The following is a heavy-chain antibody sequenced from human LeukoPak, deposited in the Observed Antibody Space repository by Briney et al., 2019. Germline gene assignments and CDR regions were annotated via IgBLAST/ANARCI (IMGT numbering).Heavy chain of an antibody. J-gene: IGHJ2*01. CDR3: AKDSPGRRRSTLFRNWYFDL. CDR2: ISWNSGSI. CDR1: GFTFDDYA. Sequence: PGRSLRLSCAASGFTFDDYAMHWVRQAPGKGLEWVSGISWNSGSIGYADSVKGRFTISRDNAKNSLYLQMNSLRAEDTALYYCAKDSPGRRRSTLFRNWYFDLWGRGTLVTVSS. V-gene: IGHV3-9*01.